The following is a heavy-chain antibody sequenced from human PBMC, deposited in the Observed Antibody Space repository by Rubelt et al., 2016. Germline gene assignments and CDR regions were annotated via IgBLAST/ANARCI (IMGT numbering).Heavy chain of an antibody. CDR2: IYYSGST. J-gene: IGHJ4*02. CDR3: ARAAICGRQGGYDC. V-gene: IGHV4-31*03. D-gene: IGHD3-3*01. CDR1: GGSISSGGYY. Sequence: QVQLQESGPGLVKPSQTLSLTCTVSGGSISSGGYYWSWIRQHPGKGLEWIGYIYYSGSTYYNPHLRSRVTISVDTSKNQYSRKRSSVTAAETAVYYGARAAICGRQGGYDCWGQGTLVTVSS.